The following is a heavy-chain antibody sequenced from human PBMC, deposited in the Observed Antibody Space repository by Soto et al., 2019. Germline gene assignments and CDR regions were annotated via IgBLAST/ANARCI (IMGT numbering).Heavy chain of an antibody. CDR1: GFTFSTYG. CDR3: AKGPGYCSGGSCYSSYYYGMDV. J-gene: IGHJ6*02. V-gene: IGHV3-23*01. Sequence: GGSLRLSCAASGFTFSTYGMSWVRQAPGRGLEWASAISGSGGTTYYADSVKGRFTISRDNSNNMLYLQMNSLRAEDTAIYYCAKGPGYCSGGSCYSSYYYGMDVWGQGTTVT. CDR2: ISGSGGTT. D-gene: IGHD2-15*01.